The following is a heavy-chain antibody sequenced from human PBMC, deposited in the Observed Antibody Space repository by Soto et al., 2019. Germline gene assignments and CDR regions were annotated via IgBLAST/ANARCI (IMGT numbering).Heavy chain of an antibody. Sequence: EVQLVESGGGLVQPGGSLRLSCAASGFTFSSNWMNWVRQSPGKGLEWVASIKHDGSETYYVDSVRGRFTISRDNAKNSLLLQMNSLSVEDTAVYYCARDLGYCSGGTCYAVLDYWGQGALGTVSS. CDR3: ARDLGYCSGGTCYAVLDY. D-gene: IGHD2-15*01. CDR2: IKHDGSET. J-gene: IGHJ4*02. V-gene: IGHV3-7*03. CDR1: GFTFSSNW.